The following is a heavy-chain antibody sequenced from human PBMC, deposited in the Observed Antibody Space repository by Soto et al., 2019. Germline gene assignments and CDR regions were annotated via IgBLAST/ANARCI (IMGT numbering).Heavy chain of an antibody. CDR2: IWYDGSNK. Sequence: QVQLVESGGGVVQPGRSLRLSCAASGFTFSSYGMHWVRQAPGKGLEWVAVIWYDGSNKYYADSVKGRFTISRDNSKNTLYLQMNSLRAEDTAVYYCARGNRGSRFSEWLNVDYWGQGTLVTVSS. J-gene: IGHJ4*02. CDR3: ARGNRGSRFSEWLNVDY. V-gene: IGHV3-33*01. D-gene: IGHD3-3*01. CDR1: GFTFSSYG.